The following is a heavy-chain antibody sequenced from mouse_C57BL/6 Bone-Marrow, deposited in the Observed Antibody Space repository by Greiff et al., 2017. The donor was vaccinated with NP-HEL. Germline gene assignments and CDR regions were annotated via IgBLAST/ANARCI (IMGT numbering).Heavy chain of an antibody. V-gene: IGHV1-7*01. CDR2: INPSSGYT. Sequence: VQLQQSGAELAKPGASVKLSCKASGYTFTSYWMHWVKQRPGQGLEWIGYINPSSGYTKYNQKFKDKATLTADKSSSTAYMQLSSLTYADSAVYYCARYYSNCSYAMDYWGQGTSVTVSS. J-gene: IGHJ4*01. D-gene: IGHD2-5*01. CDR3: ARYYSNCSYAMDY. CDR1: GYTFTSYW.